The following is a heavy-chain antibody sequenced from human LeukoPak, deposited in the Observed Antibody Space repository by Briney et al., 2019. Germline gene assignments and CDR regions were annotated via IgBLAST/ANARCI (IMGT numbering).Heavy chain of an antibody. V-gene: IGHV1-69*13. J-gene: IGHJ3*02. CDR2: IIPIFGTA. Sequence: SVKVSCKASGGTFSSYAISWVRQAPGQGLEWMGGIIPIFGTANYAQKLQGRVTITADESTSTAYMGLSSLRSEDTAVYYCARDVAGDDAFDIWGQGTMVTVSS. D-gene: IGHD2-21*01. CDR3: ARDVAGDDAFDI. CDR1: GGTFSSYA.